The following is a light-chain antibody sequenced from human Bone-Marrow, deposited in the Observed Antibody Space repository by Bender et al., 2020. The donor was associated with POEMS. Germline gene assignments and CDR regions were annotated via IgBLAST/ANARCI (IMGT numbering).Light chain of an antibody. Sequence: QSVLTQPPSASGTPGQRVTISCSGGSSNIGAHAVNWYQHLPGTAPKLLIYSSHRRPSGVPDRFSASKSGTSASLAISGLQFEDEADYYCCSYAGSTTWVFGGGTKLTVL. CDR1: SSNIGAHA. CDR2: SSH. V-gene: IGLV1-44*01. J-gene: IGLJ3*02. CDR3: CSYAGSTTWV.